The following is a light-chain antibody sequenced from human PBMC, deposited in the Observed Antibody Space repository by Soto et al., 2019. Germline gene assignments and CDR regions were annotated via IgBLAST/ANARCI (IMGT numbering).Light chain of an antibody. CDR2: AAS. J-gene: IGKJ1*01. CDR3: QHYGSSSPVA. Sequence: EIVLTQSPGTLSLSPGERATLSCRAIQSVSSTYLAWYQQKPGQAPRLLIYAASSRATGIPDRFSGSGSGTDFTLTISRLEPEDFAVYYCQHYGSSSPVAFGQGTKVDIK. V-gene: IGKV3-20*01. CDR1: QSVSSTY.